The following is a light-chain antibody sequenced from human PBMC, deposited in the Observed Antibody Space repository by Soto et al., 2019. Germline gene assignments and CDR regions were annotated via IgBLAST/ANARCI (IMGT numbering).Light chain of an antibody. CDR2: GAS. V-gene: IGKV3-20*01. J-gene: IGKJ1*01. CDR1: QSVSSNY. Sequence: EIVLTQSPGTLSLSPGERATLSCRASQSVSSNYLAWYQQKPGQAPRPLIYGASSRATGIPDRFSGSGAGTDFTLTISRLESEDFAVYYCQQYGSSPRTFGQGT. CDR3: QQYGSSPRT.